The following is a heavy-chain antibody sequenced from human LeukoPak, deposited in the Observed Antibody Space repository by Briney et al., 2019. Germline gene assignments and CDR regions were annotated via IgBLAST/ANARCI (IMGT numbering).Heavy chain of an antibody. CDR3: AKSTIVGATHDAFDI. CDR2: ISYDGSNK. D-gene: IGHD1-26*01. V-gene: IGHV3-30*18. Sequence: GGSLRLSCAASGFTFSSYGMHWVRQAPGKGLEWVAVISYDGSNKYYADSVKGRFTISRDNSKNTLYLQMNSLRAEDTAVYYCAKSTIVGATHDAFDIWGQGTMVTVSS. J-gene: IGHJ3*02. CDR1: GFTFSSYG.